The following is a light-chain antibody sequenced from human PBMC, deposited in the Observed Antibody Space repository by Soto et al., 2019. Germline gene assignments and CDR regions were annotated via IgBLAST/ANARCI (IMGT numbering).Light chain of an antibody. J-gene: IGKJ1*01. V-gene: IGKV1-5*03. CDR1: QSISSW. CDR2: KAS. Sequence: DIQMTQSPSTLSASVGDRVTITCRASQSISSWLAWYQQKPGKAPKLLIYKASILESGVPSSFSGSGSGTESTLTISRLQPDFFATYYCQHYNSLWTFGQGTKVEIK. CDR3: QHYNSLWT.